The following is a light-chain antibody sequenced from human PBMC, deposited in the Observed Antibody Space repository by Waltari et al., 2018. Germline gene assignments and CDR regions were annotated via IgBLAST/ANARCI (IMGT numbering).Light chain of an antibody. V-gene: IGKV3-11*01. CDR3: QQRSNWPPIT. J-gene: IGKJ5*01. CDR2: DAS. Sequence: EIVLTQSPATLSLSPGERATLSCRASQSVSSYLAWYQQKPGQAPRLLIYDASNSATGIPARFSGSWSGTDFTLTISSLEPEDFAVYYCQQRSNWPPITFGQGTRLEIK. CDR1: QSVSSY.